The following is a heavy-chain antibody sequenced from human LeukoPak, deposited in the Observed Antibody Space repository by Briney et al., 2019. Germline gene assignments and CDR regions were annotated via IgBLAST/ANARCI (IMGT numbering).Heavy chain of an antibody. CDR2: ISAYNGST. D-gene: IGHD5-18*01. Sequence: ASVKVSCKASGYTFTSYGISWVRLAPGQGLEWMGWISAYNGSTNYAQKLQGRVTMTTDTSTSTAYMELRSLRSDDTAVYYCARDLRGYSYALTKGHFDYWGQGTLVTVSS. CDR1: GYTFTSYG. V-gene: IGHV1-18*01. CDR3: ARDLRGYSYALTKGHFDY. J-gene: IGHJ4*02.